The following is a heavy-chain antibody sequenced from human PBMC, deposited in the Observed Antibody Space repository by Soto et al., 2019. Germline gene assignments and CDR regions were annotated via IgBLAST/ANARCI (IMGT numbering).Heavy chain of an antibody. CDR2: IDPSDSYI. CDR1: GYSFTSYW. Sequence: GESLKISCKGSGYSFTSYWIGWVRQMPGKGLVWMGRIDPSDSYINYSPSFQGHVTISADKSISTAYLQWSSLKSSDTAMYYCARLPLAAAYSDANTWGQGTLVTVS. J-gene: IGHJ5*02. D-gene: IGHD6-13*01. V-gene: IGHV5-10-1*01. CDR3: ARLPLAAAYSDANT.